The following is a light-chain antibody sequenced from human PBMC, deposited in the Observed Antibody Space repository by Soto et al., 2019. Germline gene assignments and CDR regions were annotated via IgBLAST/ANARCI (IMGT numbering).Light chain of an antibody. CDR3: SSYTGSDSYVI. J-gene: IGLJ2*01. Sequence: QSVLTQPASVSWSRGQSITISCTGTSSDVGAYNYVSWYQHHPGKAPQPMIYEVSNRPSGVSNRFSGSKSGNTASLTISGLQAEDEADYYCSSYTGSDSYVIFGGGTKVTVL. CDR2: EVS. V-gene: IGLV2-14*01. CDR1: SSDVGAYNY.